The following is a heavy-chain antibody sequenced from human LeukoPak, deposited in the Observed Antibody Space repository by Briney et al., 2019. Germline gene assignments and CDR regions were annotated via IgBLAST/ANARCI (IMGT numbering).Heavy chain of an antibody. V-gene: IGHV4-4*07. CDR1: GGSISSYS. D-gene: IGHD3-3*01. CDR3: ARAHYDFWSAYLDY. J-gene: IGHJ4*02. Sequence: SETLSLTCTVSGGSISSYSWSWIRQPAGKGLEWIGRIYTCGSTNYNPSLKSRVTMSVDTSKNQFSLKLSSVTAADTAVYYCARAHYDFWSAYLDYWGQGTLVTVSS. CDR2: IYTCGST.